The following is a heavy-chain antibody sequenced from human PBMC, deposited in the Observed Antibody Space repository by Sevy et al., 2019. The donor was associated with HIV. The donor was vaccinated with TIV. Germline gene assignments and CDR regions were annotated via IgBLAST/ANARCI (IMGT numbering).Heavy chain of an antibody. V-gene: IGHV4-59*11. J-gene: IGHJ4*02. CDR3: ARLPSPYYDSSGDLIREYYFDS. CDR2: FYYTGIT. CDR1: GGPISSHY. Sequence: SETLSLICTVSGGPISSHYWNWIRQTPGKGLEWIGSFYYTGITNYNPSLKSRVTMSADTSQNRVSLKLNSVTAADTAVYYCARLPSPYYDSSGDLIREYYFDSWGQGTLVTVSS. D-gene: IGHD3-22*01.